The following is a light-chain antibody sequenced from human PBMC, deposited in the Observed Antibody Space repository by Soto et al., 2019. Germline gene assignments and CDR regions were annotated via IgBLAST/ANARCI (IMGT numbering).Light chain of an antibody. J-gene: IGKJ1*01. V-gene: IGKV1-5*01. CDR1: QSISSW. Sequence: DIQMTQSPSTLSASVGDVVATTCRASQSISSWLAWYQQKPGKAPKLLIYDASSLESGVPSRFSGSGSGTEFTLTISSLQTDDFATYYCQQYNSYSTFGQGTKVDIK. CDR3: QQYNSYST. CDR2: DAS.